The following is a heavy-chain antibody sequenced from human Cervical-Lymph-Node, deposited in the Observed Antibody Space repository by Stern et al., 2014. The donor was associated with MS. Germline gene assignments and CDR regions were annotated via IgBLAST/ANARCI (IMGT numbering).Heavy chain of an antibody. CDR3: ARFDYGDYGFDY. V-gene: IGHV4-30-4*01. J-gene: IGHJ4*02. CDR2: IYYSGNT. Sequence: QVQLVQSGPGLVKPSQTLSLTCTVSGGSISSGNYYWSWIRQPPGKGLEWIGYIYYSGNTYYNPSLKSRVAISVDTSKNQFSLKLSSVTAADTAVYYCARFDYGDYGFDYWGQGTLVTVSS. D-gene: IGHD4-17*01. CDR1: GGSISSGNYY.